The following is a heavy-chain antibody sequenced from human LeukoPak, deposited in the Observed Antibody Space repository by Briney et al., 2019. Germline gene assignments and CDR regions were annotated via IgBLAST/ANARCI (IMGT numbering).Heavy chain of an antibody. Sequence: GGSLRLSCSASEFTFSNFWMSWVRQAPGKGPEWVANIKQDGSEKYYVDSVKGRFTISKDNAETSLHLQMNSLRAEDTAVYYCARGGNHGDYWYFDLWGRGTLVTVSS. J-gene: IGHJ2*01. D-gene: IGHD4-17*01. CDR1: EFTFSNFW. V-gene: IGHV3-7*01. CDR2: IKQDGSEK. CDR3: ARGGNHGDYWYFDL.